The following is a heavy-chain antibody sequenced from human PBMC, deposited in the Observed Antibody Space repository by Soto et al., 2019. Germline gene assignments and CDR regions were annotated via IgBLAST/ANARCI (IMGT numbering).Heavy chain of an antibody. CDR2: IIPIFGTA. Sequence: SLKVSCKASGVTFSSYAISWVRQAPGQGLEWMGGIIPIFGTANYAQKFQGRVTITADESTSTAYMELSSLRSEDTAVYYCARSGPRTNWFDPWGQGTLVTVSS. D-gene: IGHD3-10*01. CDR3: ARSGPRTNWFDP. CDR1: GVTFSSYA. V-gene: IGHV1-69*13. J-gene: IGHJ5*02.